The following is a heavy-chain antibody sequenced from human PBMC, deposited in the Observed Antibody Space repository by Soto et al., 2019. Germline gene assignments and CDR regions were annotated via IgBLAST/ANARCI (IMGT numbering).Heavy chain of an antibody. Sequence: GGSLRLSCAASGFTFSTYAMGWVRQAPGKGLEWVSVVSSGGGTHYADSVKGRLTVSRDNSKNTLSLQMNSLRADDTAVYYCAKRRGAGGHFDYWGQGALVTVSS. CDR2: VSSGGGT. D-gene: IGHD2-15*01. J-gene: IGHJ4*02. CDR3: AKRRGAGGHFDY. V-gene: IGHV3-23*01. CDR1: GFTFSTYA.